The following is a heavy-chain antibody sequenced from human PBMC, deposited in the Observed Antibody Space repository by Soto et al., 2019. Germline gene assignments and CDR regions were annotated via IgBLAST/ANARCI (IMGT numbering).Heavy chain of an antibody. CDR3: AKGFSYSVIVY. V-gene: IGHV3-30*18. D-gene: IGHD5-18*01. Sequence: QVQLVESGGGVVQPGRSLRLSCAASGFTFSTYGMHWVRQAPGKGLEWVAVISYDGSNKYYADSVKGRFTISRDNSKIKLSLQMSSLRAEDTAVYYCAKGFSYSVIVYWGQGTLVTVSS. CDR1: GFTFSTYG. J-gene: IGHJ4*02. CDR2: ISYDGSNK.